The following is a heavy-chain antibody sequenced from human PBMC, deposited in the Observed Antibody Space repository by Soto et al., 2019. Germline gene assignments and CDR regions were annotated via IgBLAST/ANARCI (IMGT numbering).Heavy chain of an antibody. CDR3: ARVGYYYDSSGYYLFSLVPSDDAFDI. J-gene: IGHJ3*02. V-gene: IGHV1-3*01. CDR2: INAGNGNT. D-gene: IGHD3-22*01. CDR1: GYTFTSYA. Sequence: ASVKVSCKASGYTFTSYAMHWVRQAPGQRLEWMGWINAGNGNTKYSQKFQGRVTITRDTSASTAYMELSSLRSEDTAVYYCARVGYYYDSSGYYLFSLVPSDDAFDIWGQGTMVT.